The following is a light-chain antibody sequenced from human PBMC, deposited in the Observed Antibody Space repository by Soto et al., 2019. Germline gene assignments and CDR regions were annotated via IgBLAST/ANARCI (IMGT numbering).Light chain of an antibody. V-gene: IGKV3-20*01. J-gene: IGKJ1*01. CDR2: AAS. CDR3: QQYGSSPRT. CDR1: ERVNSDY. Sequence: EIVLTQSPGTLSLSPGERATLTCRASERVNSDYLAWYQQKSGQAPRLLIYAASNRATAIPDRFSGGGSGTDFTLTITRLEPEDFAVYYCQQYGSSPRTFGRGTKVEVK.